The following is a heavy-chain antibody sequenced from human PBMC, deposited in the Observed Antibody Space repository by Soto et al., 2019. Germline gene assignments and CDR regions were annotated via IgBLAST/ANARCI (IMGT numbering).Heavy chain of an antibody. CDR2: IGPESGAT. V-gene: IGHV1-2*02. CDR1: GYTFTGHY. D-gene: IGHD1-26*01. Sequence: VASVKVSCKASGYTFTGHYIPWVRQAPEQGPEWMGEIGPESGATRYAQRLQGRVTMTRDMSITTVYMELNNLSPDDTAVYYCGRGRSGQIVVFYWGQGTPVTVSS. CDR3: GRGRSGQIVVFY. J-gene: IGHJ4*02.